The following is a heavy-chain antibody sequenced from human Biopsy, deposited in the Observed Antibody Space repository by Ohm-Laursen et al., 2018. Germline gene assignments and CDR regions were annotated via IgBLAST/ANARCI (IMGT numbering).Heavy chain of an antibody. CDR1: GYTFTSHE. D-gene: IGHD3-10*01. J-gene: IGHJ5*02. CDR2: MNPDSGNT. V-gene: IGHV1-8*01. CDR3: ARADPPLFYYGSGSSNWFDP. Sequence: VASVKVSCKTSGYTFTSHEINWVRQATGQGLEWMGWMNPDSGNTGYAQNFQGRVTMTWNTSISTAYMELSSLRSEDTAVYFCARADPPLFYYGSGSSNWFDPWGQGTLVTVSS.